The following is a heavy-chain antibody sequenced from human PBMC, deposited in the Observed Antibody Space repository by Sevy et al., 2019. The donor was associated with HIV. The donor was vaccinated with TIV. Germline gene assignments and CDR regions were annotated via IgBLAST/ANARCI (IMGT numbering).Heavy chain of an antibody. D-gene: IGHD3-22*01. Sequence: ASVKVSCKAFGYTFITYTMHWVRQAPGQRLEWMGWINVGNDNAKYSQKFQGRVTITRDTSASTAYMELSSLRSEDTAVYYCARVSYDFSGYYAFDIWGQGTMVTVSS. CDR2: INVGNDNA. CDR3: ARVSYDFSGYYAFDI. J-gene: IGHJ3*02. V-gene: IGHV1-3*01. CDR1: GYTFITYT.